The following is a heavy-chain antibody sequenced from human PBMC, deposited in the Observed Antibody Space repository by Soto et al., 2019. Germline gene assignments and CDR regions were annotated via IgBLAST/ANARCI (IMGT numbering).Heavy chain of an antibody. CDR2: INPSVGST. V-gene: IGHV1-46*01. CDR1: GYFFASCS. Sequence: GASVKVSCKASGYFFASCSMRWVRQAPGQGLEWMGMINPSVGSTSYVEKFQGRVTMTRDTSTSTVYMELSSLRSEDTAVYYCARESAGRDEFESSGDFDYWGQGTLVTVSS. D-gene: IGHD3-22*01. J-gene: IGHJ4*02. CDR3: ARESAGRDEFESSGDFDY.